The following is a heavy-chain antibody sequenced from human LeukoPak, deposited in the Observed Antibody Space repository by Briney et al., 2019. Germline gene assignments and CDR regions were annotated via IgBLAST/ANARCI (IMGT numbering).Heavy chain of an antibody. CDR1: GFTFSSYG. J-gene: IGHJ4*02. D-gene: IGHD2-2*01. CDR3: AKDPSDIVVVPAAIDY. V-gene: IGHV3-30*18. CDR2: ISYDGSNT. Sequence: PGRSLRLSCAAYGFTFSSYGMPWVRQVPGKWLEWEAVISYDGSNTYYADSVKGRFTISRDNSKNTLYLQMNSLRAEDTAVYYCAKDPSDIVVVPAAIDYWGQGTLVTVSS.